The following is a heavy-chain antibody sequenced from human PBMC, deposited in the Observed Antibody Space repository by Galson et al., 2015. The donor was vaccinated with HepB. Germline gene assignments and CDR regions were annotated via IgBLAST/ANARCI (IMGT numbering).Heavy chain of an antibody. CDR3: ARRYGGNPSEAFDI. CDR1: GFTFNSYS. V-gene: IGHV3-21*01. Sequence: SLRLSCAASGFTFNSYSMNWVRQAPGKGLEWVSYFTTSGYIHYADSVKGRFTISRDNAKNSLYLQMNSLRAEDTAVYFCARRYGGNPSEAFDIWGQGTMVTVSS. CDR2: FTTSGYI. D-gene: IGHD4-23*01. J-gene: IGHJ3*02.